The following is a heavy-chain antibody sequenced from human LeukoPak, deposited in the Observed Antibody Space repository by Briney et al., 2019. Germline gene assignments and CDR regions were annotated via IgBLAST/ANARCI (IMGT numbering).Heavy chain of an antibody. CDR3: ARDEKGADGLDY. J-gene: IGHJ4*02. D-gene: IGHD3/OR15-3a*01. CDR2: ISSSGSTI. Sequence: GGSLRLSCAASGFTFSSYEMNWVRQAPGKGLEWVSYISSSGSTIYYADSVKGRFTISRDNAKNSLYLQMNSLRAEDTAVYYCARDEKGADGLDYWGQGTLVTVSS. CDR1: GFTFSSYE. V-gene: IGHV3-48*03.